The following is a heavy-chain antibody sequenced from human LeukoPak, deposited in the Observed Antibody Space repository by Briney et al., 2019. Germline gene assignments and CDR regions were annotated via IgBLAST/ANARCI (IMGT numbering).Heavy chain of an antibody. CDR2: IDYSGTT. CDR3: SRYSGSQGWFDP. J-gene: IGHJ5*02. V-gene: IGHV4-28*01. CDR1: GYSISRSNW. D-gene: IGHD1-26*01. Sequence: SETLSLTCAVSGYSISRSNWWGWIRQPPGKGLEWIGYIDYSGTTYYSPSPKSRVTMSVDTTKNQFSLKLHSVSAVDTAVYYCSRYSGSQGWFDPWGQGTLVTVSS.